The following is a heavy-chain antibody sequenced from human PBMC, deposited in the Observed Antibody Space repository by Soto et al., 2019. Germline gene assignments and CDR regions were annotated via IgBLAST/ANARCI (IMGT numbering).Heavy chain of an antibody. CDR3: VRDTMRASAAASLDY. V-gene: IGHV3-48*03. D-gene: IGHD2-2*01. CDR2: ISVSGNII. J-gene: IGHJ4*02. Sequence: GSLRLSCAASGFTFSTYEFNWVRQAPGRGLEWISYISVSGNIIKYAESVKGRFTISRDNAENSLHLHMSNLRVDDTALYFCVRDTMRASAAASLDYWGQGTQVTVSS. CDR1: GFTFSTYE.